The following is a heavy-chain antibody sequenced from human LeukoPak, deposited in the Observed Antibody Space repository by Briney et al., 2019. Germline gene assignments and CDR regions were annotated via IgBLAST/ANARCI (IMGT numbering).Heavy chain of an antibody. J-gene: IGHJ5*02. CDR2: IYYSGST. CDR1: GGSISSYY. CDR3: ARVIAAATSTGFDP. D-gene: IGHD6-13*01. Sequence: SETLSLTCTVSGGSISSYYWSWIRQPPGKGLEWIGYIYYSGSTNYNSSLKSRVTISVDKSKKQFSLKLSSVTAADTAVYYCARVIAAATSTGFDPWGQGTLVTVSS. V-gene: IGHV4-59*01.